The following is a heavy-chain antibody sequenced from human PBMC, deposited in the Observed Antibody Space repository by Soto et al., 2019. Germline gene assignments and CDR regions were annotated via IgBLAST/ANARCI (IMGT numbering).Heavy chain of an antibody. CDR1: GDSISSGNYY. J-gene: IGHJ4*02. V-gene: IGHV4-31*03. CDR3: ARGRSGDIVVVAPSDS. CDR2: ILYSGST. D-gene: IGHD2-15*01. Sequence: QVQLQESGPGLVKPSQTLSLTCTVSGDSISSGNYYWSCIRQHPGKGLEWIGYILYSGSTYSNPSLQSRVTISVDTSRNRFSLLLRSVTAADTAVYYCARGRSGDIVVVAPSDSWGQGNVVTVSS.